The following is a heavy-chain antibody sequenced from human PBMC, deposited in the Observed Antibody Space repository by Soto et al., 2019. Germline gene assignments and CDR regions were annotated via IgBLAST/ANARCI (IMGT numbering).Heavy chain of an antibody. V-gene: IGHV1-18*01. Sequence: ASVKVSCKASGYTFTSYGISWVRQAPGQGLEWMGWISAYNGNTNYAQKLQGRVTMTTDTSTSTAYMELRSLRSDDTAVYYCARGEYYDFWRGPGSYYHYWGQGTLVTVSS. CDR1: GYTFTSYG. J-gene: IGHJ4*02. CDR3: ARGEYYDFWRGPGSYYHY. CDR2: ISAYNGNT. D-gene: IGHD3-3*01.